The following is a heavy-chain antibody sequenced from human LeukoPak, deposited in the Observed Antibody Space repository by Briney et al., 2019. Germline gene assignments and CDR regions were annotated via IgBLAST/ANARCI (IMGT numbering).Heavy chain of an antibody. D-gene: IGHD6-19*01. CDR2: ITTSGGNT. CDR3: ARAQYSSGD. Sequence: GGSLRLSCAASGFTFSSYAMNWVRQAPGKGLEWVSTITTSGGNTYYADSVKGRFTISRDNSKNTLYLQMNSLRAEDTAVYYCARAQYSSGDWGPGTLVTVSS. J-gene: IGHJ4*02. V-gene: IGHV3-23*01. CDR1: GFTFSSYA.